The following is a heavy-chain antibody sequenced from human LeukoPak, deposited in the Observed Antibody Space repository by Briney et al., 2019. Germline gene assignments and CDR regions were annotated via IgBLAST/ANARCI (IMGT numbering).Heavy chain of an antibody. D-gene: IGHD2-15*01. CDR2: INPNSGGT. Sequence: GASVKVSCKASGYTFTAYYIHWVRQAPGQGLEWMGRINPNSGGTSYAQKFQGRVTMTRATSTSTAYMELSRLRSADTVVYYCAIAGGGSNAFDIWRQGTMVTVSS. V-gene: IGHV1-2*05. J-gene: IGHJ3*02. CDR1: GYTFTAYY. CDR3: AIAGGGSNAFDI.